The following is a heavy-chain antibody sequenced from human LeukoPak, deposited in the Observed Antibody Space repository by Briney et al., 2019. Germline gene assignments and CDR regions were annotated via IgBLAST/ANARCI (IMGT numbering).Heavy chain of an antibody. V-gene: IGHV4-59*11. CDR1: GGSISSHY. Sequence: PSETLTLTCTVSGGSISSHYWTWIRQSPGKGLEWIGYISYSGSTNYNPSLKSRVTLSVDTSKNQFSLKLRSVTAADTAVYYCARDPTTVTKGFDIWGQGTMVIVSS. CDR2: ISYSGST. J-gene: IGHJ3*02. D-gene: IGHD4-17*01. CDR3: ARDPTTVTKGFDI.